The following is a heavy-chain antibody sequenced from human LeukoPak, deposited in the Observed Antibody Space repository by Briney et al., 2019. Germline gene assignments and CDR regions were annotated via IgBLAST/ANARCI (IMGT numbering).Heavy chain of an antibody. CDR1: GFTFSSYE. Sequence: GGSLRFSCAASGFTFSSYEMNWVRQAPRKGLEWVSYTSSSGSTIYYADSVKGRFTISRDNAKNSLYLQMDSLRAEDTAVYYCAELGITMIGGVWGKGTTVTISS. CDR2: TSSSGSTI. V-gene: IGHV3-48*03. D-gene: IGHD3-10*02. J-gene: IGHJ6*03. CDR3: AELGITMIGGV.